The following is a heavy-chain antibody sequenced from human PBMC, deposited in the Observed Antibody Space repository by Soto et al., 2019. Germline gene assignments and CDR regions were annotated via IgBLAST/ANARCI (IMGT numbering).Heavy chain of an antibody. CDR1: GGSISSYS. V-gene: IGHV4-59*01. Sequence: QVQLQESGPGLVKPSETLSLTCTVSGGSISSYSWSWIRQPPGKGLEWIGHIYYRGSTNYNPSLKSRVTISMDTSKNQFSLKLSSVTGADTAVYYCGRGTQGGYCSGGGCYSENDSWGQGTLVTVSS. D-gene: IGHD2-15*01. J-gene: IGHJ5*02. CDR2: IYYRGST. CDR3: GRGTQGGYCSGGGCYSENDS.